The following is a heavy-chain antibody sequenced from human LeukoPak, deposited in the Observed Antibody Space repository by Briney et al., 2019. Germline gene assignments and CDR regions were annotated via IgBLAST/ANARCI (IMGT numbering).Heavy chain of an antibody. Sequence: GGSLRLSFAASRFTFSNYAMSWVRQAPGKGLEWVSVINDSGGSTYYADSVKGRFTISRDNSKNTLYLQMNSLRAEDTAVYYCAKGLAAADIVWGQGTLVTVSS. CDR2: INDSGGST. D-gene: IGHD6-13*01. CDR3: AKGLAAADIV. CDR1: RFTFSNYA. V-gene: IGHV3-23*01. J-gene: IGHJ4*02.